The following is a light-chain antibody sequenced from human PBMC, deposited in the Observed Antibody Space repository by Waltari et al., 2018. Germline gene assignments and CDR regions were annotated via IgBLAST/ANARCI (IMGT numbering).Light chain of an antibody. Sequence: DIQMTQSPPTLSASVGDRVTVTCRASQSISIWLAWYQQKPGKAPNLLIYKASTLDSGVTSRFSCSASGTEFTLTISSLQAEDFGTYYCQQYSSFPLSFGGGTNIVIK. CDR3: QQYSSFPLS. CDR2: KAS. V-gene: IGKV1-5*03. CDR1: QSISIW. J-gene: IGKJ4*01.